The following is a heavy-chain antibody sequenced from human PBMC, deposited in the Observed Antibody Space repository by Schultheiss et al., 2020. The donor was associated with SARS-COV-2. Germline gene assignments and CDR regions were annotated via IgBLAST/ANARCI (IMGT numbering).Heavy chain of an antibody. CDR3: AREEYCGGDCYLGAEYFQH. D-gene: IGHD2-21*02. CDR1: GYTFTNYA. J-gene: IGHJ1*01. Sequence: ASVKVSCKASGYTFTNYAMHWVRQAPGQRLEWMGWINTGNGNTKYSQKFQGRVTMTTDTSTSTAYMELRSLRSDDTAVYYCAREEYCGGDCYLGAEYFQHWGQGTLVTVSS. V-gene: IGHV1-3*04. CDR2: INTGNGNT.